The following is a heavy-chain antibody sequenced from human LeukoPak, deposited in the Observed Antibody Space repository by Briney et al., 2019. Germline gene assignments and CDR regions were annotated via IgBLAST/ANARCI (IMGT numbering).Heavy chain of an antibody. D-gene: IGHD6-25*01. CDR1: GYTFTGYY. Sequence: ASVKVSCKASGYTFTGYYTHWVRQAPGQGLEWMGWINNKNGVTNYAQKFQGRVTMTRDSSISTAYMELNGLRSDDTAVYYCARSSGKSGFDYWGQGTLVTVSS. V-gene: IGHV1-2*02. CDR3: ARSSGKSGFDY. CDR2: INNKNGVT. J-gene: IGHJ4*02.